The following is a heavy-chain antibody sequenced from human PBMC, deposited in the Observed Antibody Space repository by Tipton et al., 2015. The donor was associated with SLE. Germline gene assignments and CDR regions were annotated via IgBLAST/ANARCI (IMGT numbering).Heavy chain of an antibody. CDR3: ASGNWAYYYYGMDV. D-gene: IGHD7-27*01. J-gene: IGHJ6*02. CDR1: GGSISSGDYY. V-gene: IGHV4-30-4*08. CDR2: IYYSRST. Sequence: TLSLTCTVSGGSISSGDYYWSWIRQPPGKGLEWIGYIYYSRSTYYNPSLKSRVIISLDTSKNQFSLKLSSVTAADTAVYYCASGNWAYYYYGMDVWGQGTTVTVSS.